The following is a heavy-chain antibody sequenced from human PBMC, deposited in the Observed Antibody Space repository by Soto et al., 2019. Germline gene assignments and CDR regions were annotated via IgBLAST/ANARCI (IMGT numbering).Heavy chain of an antibody. V-gene: IGHV1-69*02. CDR1: GGTFSSYT. Sequence: GASVKVSCKASGGTFSSYTISWVRQAPGQGLEWMGRIIPILGIANYAQKFQGRVTITADKSTSTAYMELSSLRSEDTAVYYCARGYCSSTSCRLRYYYYGMDVWGQGTTVTVSS. CDR3: ARGYCSSTSCRLRYYYYGMDV. J-gene: IGHJ6*02. D-gene: IGHD2-2*01. CDR2: IIPILGIA.